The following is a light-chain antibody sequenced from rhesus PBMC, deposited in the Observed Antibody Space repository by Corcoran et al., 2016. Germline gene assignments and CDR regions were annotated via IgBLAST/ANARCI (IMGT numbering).Light chain of an antibody. J-gene: IGKJ1*01. Sequence: DIQMTQSSSSLSASVGDTVTITCRASQDISRYLNWFQPKPGKAPKLLIYTASNLESGVPSRFSGSGSGTEFTLPISSLQPEDFASYYCLQHKRYPRTFGQGTKVEIK. CDR2: TAS. V-gene: IGKV1-28*02. CDR3: LQHKRYPRT. CDR1: QDISRY.